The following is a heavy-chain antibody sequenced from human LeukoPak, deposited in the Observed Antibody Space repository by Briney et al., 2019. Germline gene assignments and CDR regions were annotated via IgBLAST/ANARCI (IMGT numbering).Heavy chain of an antibody. Sequence: GESLKISCKVSGYSFTGYWIGWVRQMPGKGLEWMGIIYPGDSDTRYSPSFQGQVTISADQSISTAYLQWSSLKASDTAMYYCARSTMSLDWFDPWGQGTLVTVSS. V-gene: IGHV5-51*03. CDR2: IYPGDSDT. CDR3: ARSTMSLDWFDP. J-gene: IGHJ5*02. D-gene: IGHD5/OR15-5a*01. CDR1: GYSFTGYW.